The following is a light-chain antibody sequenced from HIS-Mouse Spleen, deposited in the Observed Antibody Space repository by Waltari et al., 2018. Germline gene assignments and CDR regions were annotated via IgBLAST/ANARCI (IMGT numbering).Light chain of an antibody. V-gene: IGLV3-10*01. CDR2: EDS. Sequence: SYVPPPPPSVSASPGQTARTTCSGAALKKKSDYWYQQKSGQAPVLVIYEDSKRPSGIPERFSGSSSGTMATLTISGAQVEDEADYYCYSTDSSGNHRVFGGGTKLTVL. CDR3: YSTDSSGNHRV. J-gene: IGLJ2*01. CDR1: ALKKKS.